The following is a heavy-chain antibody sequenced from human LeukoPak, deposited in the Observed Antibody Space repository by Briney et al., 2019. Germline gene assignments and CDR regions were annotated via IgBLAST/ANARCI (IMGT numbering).Heavy chain of an antibody. V-gene: IGHV1-8*01. J-gene: IGHJ6*03. CDR1: GYTFTSYD. Sequence: APVKVSCKASGYTFTSYDINWVRQATGQGLEWMGWMNPNSGNTGYAQKFQGRVTMTRNTSISTAYMELSSLRSEDTAVYYCARGRLGTMVRGDYYMDVWGKGTTVTISS. D-gene: IGHD3-10*01. CDR3: ARGRLGTMVRGDYYMDV. CDR2: MNPNSGNT.